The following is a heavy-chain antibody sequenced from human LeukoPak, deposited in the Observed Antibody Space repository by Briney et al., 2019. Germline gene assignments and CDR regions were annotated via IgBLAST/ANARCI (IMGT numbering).Heavy chain of an antibody. V-gene: IGHV4-34*01. CDR2: INHSGST. J-gene: IGHJ4*02. CDR3: ARRQNCSSTSCNRHFDY. Sequence: SETLSLTCAVYGGSFSGYYWSWIRQPPGKGLEWIGEINHSGSTNYNPSLKSRVTISVDTSKNQFSLKLSSVTAADTAVYYYARRQNCSSTSCNRHFDYWGQGTLVTVSS. D-gene: IGHD2-2*01. CDR1: GGSFSGYY.